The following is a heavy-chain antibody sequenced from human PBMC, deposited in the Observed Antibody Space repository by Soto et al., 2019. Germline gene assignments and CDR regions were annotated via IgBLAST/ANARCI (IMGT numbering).Heavy chain of an antibody. CDR3: AKGHNSGSSPFHRDH. Sequence: GGSLRLSCAASGFTFSSYAMRWVRQAPGKGLEWVSGISASGGATYYADSVKGRFTVSRDNSKNTLYLQMNSLRAEDTAVYYCAKGHNSGSSPFHRDHWGQGALVTVS. D-gene: IGHD2-15*01. V-gene: IGHV3-23*01. CDR2: ISASGGAT. J-gene: IGHJ4*02. CDR1: GFTFSSYA.